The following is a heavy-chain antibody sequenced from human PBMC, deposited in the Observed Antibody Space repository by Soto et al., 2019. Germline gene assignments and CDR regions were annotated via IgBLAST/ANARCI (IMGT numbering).Heavy chain of an antibody. CDR1: GFTFSSYA. D-gene: IGHD3-10*01. CDR2: ISGSGGST. CDR3: AKDPVTMVRGVIGWFDP. J-gene: IGHJ5*02. Sequence: PGGSLRLSCAASGFTFSSYAMSWVRQAPGKGLEWVSAISGSGGSTYYADSVKGRFTISRDNSKNTLYLQMNSLRAEDTAVYYCAKDPVTMVRGVIGWFDPWGQGTLVTVSS. V-gene: IGHV3-23*01.